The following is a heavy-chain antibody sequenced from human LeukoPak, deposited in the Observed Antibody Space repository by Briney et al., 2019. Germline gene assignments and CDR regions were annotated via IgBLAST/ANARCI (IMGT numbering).Heavy chain of an antibody. CDR3: ARDRGYSSSWRGSYNWFDP. D-gene: IGHD6-13*01. Sequence: SETLSLTCTVSGGSISSYYWSWIRQPAGKGLEWIGRIYTGGSTNYNPSLKSRVTMSVDTSKNQFSLKLSSVTAADTAVYYCARDRGYSSSWRGSYNWFDPWGQGTLVTVSS. V-gene: IGHV4-4*07. CDR1: GGSISSYY. CDR2: IYTGGST. J-gene: IGHJ5*02.